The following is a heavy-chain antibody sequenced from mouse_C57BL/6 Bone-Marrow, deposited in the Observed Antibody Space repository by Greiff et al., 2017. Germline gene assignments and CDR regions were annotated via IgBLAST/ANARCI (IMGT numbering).Heavy chain of an antibody. J-gene: IGHJ2*01. V-gene: IGHV1-81*01. Sequence: QVQLKESGAELARPGASVKLSCKASGYTFTSYGISWVKQRTGQGLEWIGEIYPRSGNTYYNEKFKGKATLTADKSSSTAYMELRSLTSEDSAVYFCAREATVAHFDYWGQGTTLTVSS. CDR2: IYPRSGNT. CDR1: GYTFTSYG. D-gene: IGHD1-1*01. CDR3: AREATVAHFDY.